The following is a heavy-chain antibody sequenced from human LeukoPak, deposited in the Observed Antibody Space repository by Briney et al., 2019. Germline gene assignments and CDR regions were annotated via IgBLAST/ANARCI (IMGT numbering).Heavy chain of an antibody. V-gene: IGHV3-21*01. CDR1: GFTFSSYS. D-gene: IGHD3-10*01. J-gene: IGHJ5*02. CDR3: ASTLWFGELWRYNWFDP. Sequence: TGGSLRLSCAASGFTFSSYSMNWVRQAPGKGLEWVSSISSSSSYIYYADSVKGRFTISRDNAKNSLYLQMNSLRAEDTAVYYGASTLWFGELWRYNWFDPWGQGTLVTVSS. CDR2: ISSSSSYI.